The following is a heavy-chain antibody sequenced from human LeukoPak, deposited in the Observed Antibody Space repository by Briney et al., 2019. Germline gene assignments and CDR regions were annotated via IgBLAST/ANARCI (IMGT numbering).Heavy chain of an antibody. V-gene: IGHV3-30*18. J-gene: IGHJ4*02. D-gene: IGHD3-16*02. CDR1: GFSFSSYG. CDR3: AKDIRVWGSYRYPCLDY. Sequence: GGSLRLSCAASGFSFSSYGMHSVRQAPGKGLEWVAVISYDGDDKYYADSVNGRFTISRDNSKNTLSLQMDSLRAEDTAVSYCAKDIRVWGSYRYPCLDYWGQGTLVTVSA. CDR2: ISYDGDDK.